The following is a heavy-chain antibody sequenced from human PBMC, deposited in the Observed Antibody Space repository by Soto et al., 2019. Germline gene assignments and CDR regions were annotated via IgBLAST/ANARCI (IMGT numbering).Heavy chain of an antibody. CDR3: ARGSVTLASAGTRRNWFDP. CDR2: MNPNTGNT. D-gene: IGHD6-13*01. Sequence: GASVKVSCKTSGYTFTSYDINWVRQATGQGLEWMGWMNPNTGNTGYAQKFQGRVTMTRDTSISTAYMELSSLRSEDTAVYYCARGSVTLASAGTRRNWFDPWGQGSLVTVSS. CDR1: GYTFTSYD. J-gene: IGHJ5*02. V-gene: IGHV1-8*01.